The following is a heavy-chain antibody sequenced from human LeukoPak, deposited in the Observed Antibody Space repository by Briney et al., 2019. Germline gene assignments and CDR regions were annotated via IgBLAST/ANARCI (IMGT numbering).Heavy chain of an antibody. V-gene: IGHV3-23*01. D-gene: IGHD2-2*02. CDR2: ISGTGSST. CDR1: GFTFWNYA. CDR3: AKASVAIPQYCNS. Sequence: GGSLRLSCEASGFTFWNYAMNWVRQAPGKGLEWVSTISGTGSSTYYADSAKGRFTISRDNSKDTLFLQLNSLTAADTAMYFCAKASVAIPQYCNSWGQGTLVTVSS. J-gene: IGHJ5*02.